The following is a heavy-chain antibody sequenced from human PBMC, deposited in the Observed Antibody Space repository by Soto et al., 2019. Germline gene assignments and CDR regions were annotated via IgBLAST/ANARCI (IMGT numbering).Heavy chain of an antibody. V-gene: IGHV4-34*01. Sequence: SETLSLTWAVYGGSFSPYYWSWVRQPPGRGLEWIGEINHSGSTNYNPSLKSRVTISVDTSKNQFSLKLSSVTAADTAVYYCARGHSRGSSTTLGDYFDYWGQGTLVTVAS. CDR3: ARGHSRGSSTTLGDYFDY. CDR1: GGSFSPYY. CDR2: INHSGST. J-gene: IGHJ4*02. D-gene: IGHD2-2*01.